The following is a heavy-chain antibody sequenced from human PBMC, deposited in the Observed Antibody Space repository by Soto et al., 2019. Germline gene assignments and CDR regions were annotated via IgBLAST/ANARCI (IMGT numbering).Heavy chain of an antibody. Sequence: GGSLRLSCTASGFTFGDYAMSWFRHAPGKGLEWVGFIRSKAYGGTTEYAASVKGRFTISRDDSKSIAYLQMNSLKTEDTVVYYCTRDQEVGWFDPWGQGTLVTVSS. CDR2: IRSKAYGGTT. CDR3: TRDQEVGWFDP. J-gene: IGHJ5*02. D-gene: IGHD2-2*01. CDR1: GFTFGDYA. V-gene: IGHV3-49*03.